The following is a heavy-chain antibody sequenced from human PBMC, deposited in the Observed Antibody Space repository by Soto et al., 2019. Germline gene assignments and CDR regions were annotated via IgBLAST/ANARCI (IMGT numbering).Heavy chain of an antibody. Sequence: KASCKASGGTFDRHTINWVRQAPGQGLEWMGGIIPIFSTPKYAQKFQGRVMLTADKSTSTAYMELSSLRYEETAVYYCARGGLQAQGVQYNQYAMDVWGQGTTVTVSS. D-gene: IGHD4-4*01. CDR2: IIPIFSTP. V-gene: IGHV1-69*06. CDR3: ARGGLQAQGVQYNQYAMDV. J-gene: IGHJ6*02. CDR1: GGTFDRHT.